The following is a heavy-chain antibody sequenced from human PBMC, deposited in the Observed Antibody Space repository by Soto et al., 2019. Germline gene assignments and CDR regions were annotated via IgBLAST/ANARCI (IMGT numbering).Heavy chain of an antibody. CDR2: ISSNGGST. D-gene: IGHD2-2*01. Sequence: EVQLVESGGGLVQPGGSLRLSCSASGFTFSSYAMHWVRQAPGKGLEYVSAISSNGGSTYYADSVKGRFTISSDNSKNTLYLHMSSLRAEDTAVYYCVKGRGVPAALDYWGQGTLVTVSS. CDR3: VKGRGVPAALDY. J-gene: IGHJ4*02. V-gene: IGHV3-64D*08. CDR1: GFTFSSYA.